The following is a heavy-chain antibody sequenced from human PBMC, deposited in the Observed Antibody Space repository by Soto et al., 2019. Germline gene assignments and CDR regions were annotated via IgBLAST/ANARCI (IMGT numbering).Heavy chain of an antibody. Sequence: QVQLQESGPGLVKPSETLSLTCTVSGGSINSYCWSWIRQPPGKGLEWIAYIFDSGNANYNPSLKSRVTISVDTSKNQFPLKLTSVTAADTAVYYCARHRSTTVAKFCFDNWGQGALVTVSS. CDR3: ARHRSTTVAKFCFDN. CDR1: GGSINSYC. J-gene: IGHJ4*02. D-gene: IGHD4-4*01. V-gene: IGHV4-59*08. CDR2: IFDSGNA.